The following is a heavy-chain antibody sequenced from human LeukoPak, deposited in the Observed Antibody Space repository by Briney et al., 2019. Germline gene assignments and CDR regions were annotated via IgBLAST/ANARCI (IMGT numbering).Heavy chain of an antibody. CDR1: GLTVSSNF. J-gene: IGHJ5*02. D-gene: IGHD2-15*01. V-gene: IGHV3-66*04. CDR3: ARQSVGGTYFTT. Sequence: PGGSLRLSCAASGLTVSSNFMSWVRQAPGKGLEWVSAINGGAGTYYADSVKGRFTISRDSSRNTLFLQTNSLRAEDTAVYYCARQSVGGTYFTTWGQGTLVTVSS. CDR2: INGGAGT.